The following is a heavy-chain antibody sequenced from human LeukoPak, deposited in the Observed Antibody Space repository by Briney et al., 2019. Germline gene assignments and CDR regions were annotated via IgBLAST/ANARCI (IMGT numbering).Heavy chain of an antibody. V-gene: IGHV4-38-2*02. J-gene: IGHJ5*02. Sequence: PSETLSLTCTVSGYSISSGYYWGWIRRPPGKGLEWIGSICHSGSTYYNPSLKSRVTISVDTSKNQFSLKLSSVTAADTAVYYCARHKRTYYDFSTFNWFDPWGQGTLVTVSS. CDR1: GYSISSGYY. D-gene: IGHD3-3*01. CDR2: ICHSGST. CDR3: ARHKRTYYDFSTFNWFDP.